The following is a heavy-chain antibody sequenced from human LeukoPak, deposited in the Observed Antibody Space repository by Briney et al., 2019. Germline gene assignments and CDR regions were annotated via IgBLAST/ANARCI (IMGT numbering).Heavy chain of an antibody. CDR3: ARDRTISRVGN. Sequence: SETLSLTCTVSGGSISSSSYYWGWIRQPPGKGLEWIGSIYYSGSTYYNPSLKSRVTISVDTSKNQFSLKLSSVTAADTAVYYCARDRTISRVGNWGQGTLVTVSS. D-gene: IGHD4/OR15-4a*01. V-gene: IGHV4-39*07. J-gene: IGHJ4*02. CDR1: GGSISSSSYY. CDR2: IYYSGST.